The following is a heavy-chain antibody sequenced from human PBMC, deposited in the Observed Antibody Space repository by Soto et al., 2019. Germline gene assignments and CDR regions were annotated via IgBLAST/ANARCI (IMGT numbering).Heavy chain of an antibody. D-gene: IGHD2-15*01. Sequence: EVQLVESGGGLVKPGGSLRLSCAASGFTFSSYSMNWVRQAPGKGLEWVSSISSSSSYIYYADSVKGRFTISRDTAKNSLYLQMNSLRAEDTAVYYCARDIVVVVAATPYYYYYGMDVWGQGTTVTVSS. CDR3: ARDIVVVVAATPYYYYYGMDV. CDR1: GFTFSSYS. CDR2: ISSSSSYI. V-gene: IGHV3-21*01. J-gene: IGHJ6*02.